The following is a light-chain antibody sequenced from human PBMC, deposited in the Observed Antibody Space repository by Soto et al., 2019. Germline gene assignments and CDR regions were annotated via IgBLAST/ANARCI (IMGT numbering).Light chain of an antibody. CDR1: SSDVAAYKY. J-gene: IGLJ1*01. CDR2: DVT. Sequence: QSALTQPRSVSGSPGQSVTISCTGTSSDVAAYKYVSWYQQHPGKVPKLMIYDVTKRPSGVPDRFSGSESGNTASLTISGLQAEDEADYYCCSYAGSYTFVFGTGTKLTVL. V-gene: IGLV2-11*01. CDR3: CSYAGSYTFV.